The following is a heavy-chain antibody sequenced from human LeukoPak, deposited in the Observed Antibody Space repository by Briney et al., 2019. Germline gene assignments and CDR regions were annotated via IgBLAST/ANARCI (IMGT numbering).Heavy chain of an antibody. CDR3: ARSSGKDHYYDSSGYFYWYFDL. CDR2: IYYSGST. J-gene: IGHJ2*01. D-gene: IGHD3-22*01. V-gene: IGHV4-59*01. CDR1: GGSISSYY. Sequence: PSETLSLTCTVSGGSISSYYWSWIRQPPGKGLEWIGYIYYSGSTNYNPSLMSRVTISVDTSKNQFSLKLSSVTAADTAVYYCARSSGKDHYYDSSGYFYWYFDLWGRGTLVTVSS.